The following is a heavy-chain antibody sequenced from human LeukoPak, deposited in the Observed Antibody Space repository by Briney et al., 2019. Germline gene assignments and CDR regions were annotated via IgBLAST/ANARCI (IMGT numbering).Heavy chain of an antibody. Sequence: SETLSLTCAVYGGSFSGYYWSWIRQPPGKGLEWIGEINHSGSTNYNPSLKSRVTISVDTSKNQFSLKLSSVTAADTAVYYCARDSSGYYYFDYWGQGTLVTVSS. J-gene: IGHJ4*02. CDR1: GGSFSGYY. CDR2: INHSGST. D-gene: IGHD3-22*01. V-gene: IGHV4-34*09. CDR3: ARDSSGYYYFDY.